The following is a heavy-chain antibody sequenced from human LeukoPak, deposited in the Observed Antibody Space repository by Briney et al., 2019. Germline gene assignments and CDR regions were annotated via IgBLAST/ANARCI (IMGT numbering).Heavy chain of an antibody. Sequence: GGSLRLSCAASGFTFNRYYMYWIRQTPGKGLVWVSRISDDGRVTLYADFVKGRFTISRDNAKSTLSLQMNSLRVEDTAVYYCVRDVAPSGTVWFDSWGQGTLVTVSS. CDR1: GFTFNRYY. CDR2: ISDDGRVT. J-gene: IGHJ5*01. D-gene: IGHD6-13*01. V-gene: IGHV3-74*01. CDR3: VRDVAPSGTVWFDS.